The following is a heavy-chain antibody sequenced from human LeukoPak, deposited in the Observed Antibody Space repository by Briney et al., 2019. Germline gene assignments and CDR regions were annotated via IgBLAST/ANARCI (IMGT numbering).Heavy chain of an antibody. CDR2: IIPIFGTA. CDR3: ARHYCSGDSCYSMPYYYMDV. CDR1: GYTFTSYY. D-gene: IGHD2-15*01. Sequence: SVKVSCKASGYTFTSYYMHWVRQAPGQGLEWMGGIIPIFGTANYAQKFQGRVTITADESTSTAYMELRSLRSDDTAVYYCARHYCSGDSCYSMPYYYMDVWGKGTTVTVSS. J-gene: IGHJ6*03. V-gene: IGHV1-69*13.